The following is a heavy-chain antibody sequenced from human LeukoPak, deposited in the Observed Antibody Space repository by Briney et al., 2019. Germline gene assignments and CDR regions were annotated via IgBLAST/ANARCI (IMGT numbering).Heavy chain of an antibody. J-gene: IGHJ4*02. V-gene: IGHV3-53*01. CDR2: IYSGGST. CDR1: GFTFSSNY. CDR3: AKGTYSGNSYHFDY. Sequence: PGGSLRLSCAASGFTFSSNYMSWVRQAPGKGLEWVSVIYSGGSTYYADSVKGRFTISRDNSKNTLYLQMNNLRAEDTAMYYCAKGTYSGNSYHFDYWGQGTLVTVSS. D-gene: IGHD1-26*01.